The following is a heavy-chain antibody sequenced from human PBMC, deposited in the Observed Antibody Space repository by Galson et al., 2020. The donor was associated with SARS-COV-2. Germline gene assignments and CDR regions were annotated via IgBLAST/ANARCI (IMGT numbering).Heavy chain of an antibody. CDR2: ISHDGRIE. V-gene: IGHV3-30*04. Sequence: GGSLRLSCAASGFTFSNYAIYWVRQAPGKGLEWVAVISHDGRIEVYADSVKGRFTISRDNSENMVFLQVSSLRTDDTALYYCASDVSGGGCYIWGQGTMVTVSS. J-gene: IGHJ3*02. CDR3: ASDVSGGGCYI. CDR1: GFTFSNYA. D-gene: IGHD3-10*02.